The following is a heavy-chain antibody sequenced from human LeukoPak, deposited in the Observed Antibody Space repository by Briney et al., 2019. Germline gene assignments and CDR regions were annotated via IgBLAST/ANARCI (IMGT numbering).Heavy chain of an antibody. CDR3: AKPGGFLEWPVTFDY. CDR2: LRYDGSNK. CDR1: GFTFSSYG. D-gene: IGHD3-3*01. J-gene: IGHJ4*02. Sequence: GSLRLSCAASGFTFSSYGMHWVRQAPGKGLEWVAFLRYDGSNKYYADSVKGRFTISRDNSKNTLYLQMNSLRAEDTAVYYCAKPGGFLEWPVTFDYWGQGTLVTVSS. V-gene: IGHV3-30*02.